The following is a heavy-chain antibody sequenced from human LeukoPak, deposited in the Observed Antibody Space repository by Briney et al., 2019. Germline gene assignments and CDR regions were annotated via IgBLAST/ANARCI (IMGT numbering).Heavy chain of an antibody. J-gene: IGHJ3*02. V-gene: IGHV3-11*04. CDR3: ARGKAHLSAFDI. CDR1: GFTFSDYY. Sequence: SPGGSLRLSCAASGFTFSDYYMSWLRQAPGKGLEWVSYISSSGSTIYYADSVKGRFTISRDNAKNSLYLQMNSLRAEDTAVYYCARGKAHLSAFDIWGQGTMVTVSS. CDR2: ISSSGSTI.